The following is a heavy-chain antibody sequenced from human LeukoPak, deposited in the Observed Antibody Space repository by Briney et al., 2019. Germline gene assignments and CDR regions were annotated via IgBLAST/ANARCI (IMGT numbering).Heavy chain of an antibody. V-gene: IGHV3-7*01. CDR2: INPDGSVR. D-gene: IGHD4-17*01. Sequence: GGSLRLSCAASGFSISTYSMSWVRQGPGKGLKWVATINPDGSVRHYVGSVQGRFTISRDDAENSVYLLMNTLTVEDTAVYYCVRLFGGVTTFDYWGQGTLVTVSS. J-gene: IGHJ4*02. CDR3: VRLFGGVTTFDY. CDR1: GFSISTYS.